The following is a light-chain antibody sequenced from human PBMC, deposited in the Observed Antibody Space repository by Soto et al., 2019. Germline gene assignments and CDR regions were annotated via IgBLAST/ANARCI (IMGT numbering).Light chain of an antibody. J-gene: IGLJ2*01. V-gene: IGLV2-14*01. CDR3: SSYTSSATLV. CDR1: SSDIGSYNR. CDR2: EVS. Sequence: QSVLTQPASVSGSPGQSITISCTGTSSDIGSYNRVSWYQQPPGTAPKLMIYEVSNRPSGVSNRFSGSKSGNTASLTISGLQAEDEADYYCSSYTSSATLVFGGGTQLTVL.